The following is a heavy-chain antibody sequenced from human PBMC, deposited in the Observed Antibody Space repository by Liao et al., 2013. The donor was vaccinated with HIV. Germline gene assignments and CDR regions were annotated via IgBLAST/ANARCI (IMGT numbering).Heavy chain of an antibody. CDR2: IYYSGST. CDR3: TREGPYLLDY. J-gene: IGHJ4*02. Sequence: QLQLQESGPGLVKPSETLSLTCTVSGGSISSSSYYWGWIRQPPGKGLEWIGTIYYSGSTYYNPSLKSRVTISVDTSKNQFSLKLSSVTAADTAVYYCTREGPYLLDYWGQGTLVTVSS. CDR1: GGSISSSSYY. V-gene: IGHV4-39*07.